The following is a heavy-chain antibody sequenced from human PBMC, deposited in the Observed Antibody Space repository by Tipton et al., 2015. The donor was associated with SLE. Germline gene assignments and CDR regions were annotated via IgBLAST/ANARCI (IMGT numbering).Heavy chain of an antibody. D-gene: IGHD6-13*01. V-gene: IGHV4-59*12. CDR2: IYYSGST. Sequence: LRLSCTVSGASISSYYWSWIRQPPGKGLEWIGYIYYSGSTIHNPSLKSRVTISVDTSKNQFSLKLSSVTAADTAVYYCARDTGAAAGSDAFDIWGQGTMVTVSS. J-gene: IGHJ3*02. CDR3: ARDTGAAAGSDAFDI. CDR1: GASISSYY.